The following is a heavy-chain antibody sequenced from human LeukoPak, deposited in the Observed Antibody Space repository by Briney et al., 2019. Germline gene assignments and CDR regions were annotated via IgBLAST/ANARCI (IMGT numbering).Heavy chain of an antibody. D-gene: IGHD6-13*01. CDR3: ARGWYNSSWYPSLYYYGMDV. J-gene: IGHJ6*02. CDR2: IKQDGSEK. CDR1: GFTFSSYW. Sequence: GGSLRLSCAASGFTFSSYWMSWVRQAPGKGLEWVANIKQDGSEKYYVDSVKGRFTISRDNAKNSLYLQMNSLRAEDTAVYYCARGWYNSSWYPSLYYYGMDVWGQGTTVTVSS. V-gene: IGHV3-7*01.